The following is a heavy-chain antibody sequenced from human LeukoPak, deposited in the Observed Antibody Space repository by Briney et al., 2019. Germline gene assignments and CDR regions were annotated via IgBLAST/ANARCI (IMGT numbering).Heavy chain of an antibody. J-gene: IGHJ5*02. CDR3: ARVNLRGSQYNWFDP. D-gene: IGHD1-26*01. Sequence: SVKVSCKASGYTFTSYGISWVRQAPGQGLEWMGRITPIIDSAKYAQKFQGRISITVDKSTTTVYMELSSLTPEDTAVYFCARVNLRGSQYNWFDPWGQGTLVTVSS. CDR2: ITPIIDSA. CDR1: GYTFTSYG. V-gene: IGHV1-69*04.